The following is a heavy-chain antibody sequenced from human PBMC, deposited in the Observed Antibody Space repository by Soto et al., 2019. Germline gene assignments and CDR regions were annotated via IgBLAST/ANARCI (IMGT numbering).Heavy chain of an antibody. D-gene: IGHD1-26*01. CDR3: ASPSGSFLQGDY. CDR1: GFTFSSYA. V-gene: IGHV3-23*01. CDR2: ISGSGGST. J-gene: IGHJ4*02. Sequence: GGSLRLSCAASGFTFSSYAMSWVRQAPGKGLEWVSAISGSGGSTYYADSVKGRFTISRDNSKNTLYLQMNSLRAEDTAVYYCASPSGSFLQGDYWGQGTLVTVLL.